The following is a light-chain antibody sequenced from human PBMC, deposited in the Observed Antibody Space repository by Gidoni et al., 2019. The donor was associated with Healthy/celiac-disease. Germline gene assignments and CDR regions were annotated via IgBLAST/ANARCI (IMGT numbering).Light chain of an antibody. CDR2: DAS. Sequence: DIVLTQSPATLSLSPGERATLACRASQSVSSYLAWYQQKPGQAPRLLIYDASNRATGSPARFSGSGSGTDFTLTISSLEPEDFAVYDCQQRSNWLTFGGGTKVEIK. CDR3: QQRSNWLT. J-gene: IGKJ4*01. CDR1: QSVSSY. V-gene: IGKV3-11*01.